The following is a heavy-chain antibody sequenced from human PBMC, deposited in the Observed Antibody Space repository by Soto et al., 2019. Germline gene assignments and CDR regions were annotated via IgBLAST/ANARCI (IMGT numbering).Heavy chain of an antibody. V-gene: IGHV1-3*01. J-gene: IGHJ4*02. CDR3: ATDPHYYDTTGYCLDN. CDR1: GYTFTTYA. CDR2: INADNGNT. Sequence: QVQLVQSGAEVKKPGASVKVSCKASGYTFTTYAIHWVRQAPGQRPELMGWINADNGNTRYSQKFQGRVTITRDTSASTAYMELSSLRSDDTAVYYCATDPHYYDTTGYCLDNWGQGTLVTVSS. D-gene: IGHD3-22*01.